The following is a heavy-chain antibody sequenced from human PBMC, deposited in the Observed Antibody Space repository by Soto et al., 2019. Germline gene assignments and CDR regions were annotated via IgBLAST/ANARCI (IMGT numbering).Heavy chain of an antibody. CDR3: ARKRWSPRTLWFDP. CDR1: GGSFSGYY. D-gene: IGHD2-15*01. V-gene: IGHV4-34*01. Sequence: QVQLQQWGAGLLKPSETLSLTCAVYGGSFSGYYWSWIRQPPGKGLEWIGEINHSGSTNYNPTLKIRVTVSVDTSKNQFSLKLSSVTAADTAVYYCARKRWSPRTLWFDPWGQGTLVTVSS. CDR2: INHSGST. J-gene: IGHJ5*02.